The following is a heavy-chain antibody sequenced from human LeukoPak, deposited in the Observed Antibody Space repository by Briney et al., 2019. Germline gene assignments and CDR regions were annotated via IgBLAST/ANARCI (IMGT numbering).Heavy chain of an antibody. D-gene: IGHD3-16*01. Sequence: SQTLSLTCSVSGDSISSDGYYWTWIRQHPGKGLEWIGYMYHSGSTYYNPSLKSRVTISVDTSKNQFSMKLTSVTAADTAVCYCARVSGPGTKSRAVWWFDPWGQGTLVTVSS. V-gene: IGHV4-31*03. CDR3: ARVSGPGTKSRAVWWFDP. J-gene: IGHJ5*02. CDR1: GDSISSDGYY. CDR2: MYHSGST.